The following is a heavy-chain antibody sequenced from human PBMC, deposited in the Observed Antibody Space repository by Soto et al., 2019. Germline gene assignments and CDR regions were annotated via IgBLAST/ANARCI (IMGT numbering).Heavy chain of an antibody. CDR1: GYTFTSYG. CDR2: FSAYNGNT. Sequence: GASVKVSCKASGYTFTSYGISWVRQAPGQGLEWMGWFSAYNGNTNYAQKLQGRVTMTTDTSTSTAYMELRSLRSDDTAVYYCARDSGGYCSSTSCLYFVANWFDPWGQGTLVTVSS. CDR3: ARDSGGYCSSTSCLYFVANWFDP. J-gene: IGHJ5*02. V-gene: IGHV1-18*01. D-gene: IGHD2-2*01.